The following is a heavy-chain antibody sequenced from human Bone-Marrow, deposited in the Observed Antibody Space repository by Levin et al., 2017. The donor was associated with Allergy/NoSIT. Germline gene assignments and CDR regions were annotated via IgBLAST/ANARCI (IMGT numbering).Heavy chain of an antibody. V-gene: IGHV3-7*01. CDR3: IKGDGWTHTY. J-gene: IGHJ4*02. CDR1: GFIVSTSW. D-gene: IGHD2-2*03. Sequence: PEASVKVSCAASGFIVSTSWMTWVRQAPGKGLEWVANINQDGSQEDYLDSVKGRFTISRDNAKNSVYLQMNSLRAEDTAFYYCIKGDGWTHTYWGQGTLVTVSS. CDR2: INQDGSQE.